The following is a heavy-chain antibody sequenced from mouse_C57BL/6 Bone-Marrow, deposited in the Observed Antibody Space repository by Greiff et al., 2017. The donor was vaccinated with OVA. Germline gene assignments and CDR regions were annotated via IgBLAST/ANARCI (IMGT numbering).Heavy chain of an antibody. CDR3: ATGATDYFDY. Sequence: VQLKESGPELVKPGASVKISCKASGYSFTSYYIHWVKQRPGQGLEWIGWIYPGSGNTKYNEKFKGKATLTADTSSSTAYMQLSSLTSEDSAVYYCATGATDYFDYWGQGTTLTVSS. CDR1: GYSFTSYY. J-gene: IGHJ2*01. V-gene: IGHV1-66*01. D-gene: IGHD1-1*01. CDR2: IYPGSGNT.